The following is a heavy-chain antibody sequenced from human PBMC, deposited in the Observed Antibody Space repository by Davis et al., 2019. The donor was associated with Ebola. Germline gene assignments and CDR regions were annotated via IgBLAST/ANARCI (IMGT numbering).Heavy chain of an antibody. V-gene: IGHV3-23*01. D-gene: IGHD2/OR15-2a*01. CDR2: IDGPTTNT. Sequence: GESLKISCAASGFTFRNYAMMWVRQAPGKGLEWVSTIDGPTTNTHYGDSVKGRFTISRDNSKNILYLEMNSVRAEDTAIYYCVKDFTLSVWGQGTLVTVSS. J-gene: IGHJ4*02. CDR3: VKDFTLSV. CDR1: GFTFRNYA.